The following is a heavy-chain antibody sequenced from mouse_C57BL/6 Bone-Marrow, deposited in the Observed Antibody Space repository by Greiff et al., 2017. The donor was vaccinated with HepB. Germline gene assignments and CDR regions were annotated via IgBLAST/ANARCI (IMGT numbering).Heavy chain of an antibody. CDR1: GYTFTDYY. D-gene: IGHD2-4*01. V-gene: IGHV1-19*01. CDR3: ARLGYDYPFDY. CDR2: INPYNGGT. Sequence: VQLQQSGPVLVKPGASVKMSCKASGYTFTDYYMHWVKQSHGKSLEWIGVINPYNGGTSYNQKFKGKATLTVDKSSSTAYMELNSLTSEDSAVYYCARLGYDYPFDYWGQGTTLTVSS. J-gene: IGHJ2*01.